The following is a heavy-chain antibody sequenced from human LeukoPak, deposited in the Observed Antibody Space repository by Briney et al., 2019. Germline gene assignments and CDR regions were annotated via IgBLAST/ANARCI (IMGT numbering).Heavy chain of an antibody. V-gene: IGHV4-39*07. D-gene: IGHD3-10*01. CDR3: ARSMVRGAPYFDY. CDR2: IYYGGST. CDR1: GGSISSSGYY. Sequence: SETLSLTCTVSGGSISSSGYYWGWIRQPPGKGLEWIGSIYYGGSTYYNPSPKSRVTISVDTSKNQFSLKLSSVTAADTAVYYCARSMVRGAPYFDYWGQGTLVTVSS. J-gene: IGHJ4*02.